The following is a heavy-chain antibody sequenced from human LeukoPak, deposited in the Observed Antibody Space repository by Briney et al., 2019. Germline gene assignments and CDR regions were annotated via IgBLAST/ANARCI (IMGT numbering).Heavy chain of an antibody. CDR1: GFTFSSYA. D-gene: IGHD1-1*01. J-gene: IGHJ4*02. CDR2: ISYDGTSK. Sequence: PGGSLRLSCAASGFTFSSYAMHWVRQAPGKGLEWVALISYDGTSKYYADSVKGRFTISRDNSKSALYLQMSSLGAEDTAVYYCTKVGDNWDFDYWGQGTLVTVSS. V-gene: IGHV3-30*18. CDR3: TKVGDNWDFDY.